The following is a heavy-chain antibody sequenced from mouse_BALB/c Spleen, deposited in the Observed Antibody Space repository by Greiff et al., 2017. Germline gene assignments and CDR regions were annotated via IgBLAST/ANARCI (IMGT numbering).Heavy chain of an antibody. CDR3: ASSGYGIYCAMDY. Sequence: VQLQQSGAELVKPGASVKLSCTASGFNINDSYMHWVKQRPEQGLEWIGRIDPANGNTKYDPKFQGKATITADTSSNTAYLQLSSLTSEDTAVYYCASSGYGIYCAMDYWGQGTSVTVSS. CDR1: GFNINDSY. CDR2: IDPANGNT. J-gene: IGHJ4*01. V-gene: IGHV14-3*02. D-gene: IGHD2-1*01.